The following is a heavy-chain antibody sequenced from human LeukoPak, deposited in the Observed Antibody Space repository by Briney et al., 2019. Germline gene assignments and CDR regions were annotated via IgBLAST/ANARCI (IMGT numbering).Heavy chain of an antibody. CDR2: IYYSGST. D-gene: IGHD6-13*01. CDR1: GGSISSYY. V-gene: IGHV4-59*01. Sequence: SGTLSLTCAVSGGSISSYYWSWIRQPPGKGLEWIGYIYYSGSTNYNPSLKSRVTISVDTSKNQFSLKLSSVTAADTAVYYCARGQVAAAGTGGNFDYWGQGTLVTVSS. J-gene: IGHJ4*02. CDR3: ARGQVAAAGTGGNFDY.